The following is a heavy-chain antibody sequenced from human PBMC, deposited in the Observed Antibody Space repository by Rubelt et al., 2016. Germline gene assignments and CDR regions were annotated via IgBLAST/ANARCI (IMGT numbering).Heavy chain of an antibody. V-gene: IGHV4-4*02. Sequence: GSTNYNPSLKSRVTISVDKSKNQFSLKLSSVTAADTAVYYCAREAYDSSGKDAFDIWGQGTMVTVSS. CDR3: AREAYDSSGKDAFDI. D-gene: IGHD3-22*01. CDR2: GST. J-gene: IGHJ3*02.